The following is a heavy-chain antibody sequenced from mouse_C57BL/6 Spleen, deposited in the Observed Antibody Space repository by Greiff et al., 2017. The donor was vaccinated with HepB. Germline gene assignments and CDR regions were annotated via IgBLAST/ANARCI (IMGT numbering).Heavy chain of an antibody. CDR1: GYTFTSYW. CDR3: ARGGIYYDYSHAMDY. D-gene: IGHD2-4*01. CDR2: IYPSDSET. V-gene: IGHV1-61*01. J-gene: IGHJ4*01. Sequence: VQLQQPGAELVRPGSSVKLSCKASGYTFTSYWMDWVKQRPGQGLEWIGNIYPSDSETHYNQKFKDKATLTVDKSSSTAYMQLSSLTSEDSAVYYCARGGIYYDYSHAMDYWGQGTSVTVSS.